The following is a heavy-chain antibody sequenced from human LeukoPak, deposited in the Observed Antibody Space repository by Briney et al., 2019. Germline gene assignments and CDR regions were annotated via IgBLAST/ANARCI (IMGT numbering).Heavy chain of an antibody. CDR2: LNQWGNDK. D-gene: IGHD3/OR15-3a*01. J-gene: IGHJ1*01. V-gene: IGHV3-7*01. CDR1: GFTSNNYW. CDR3: SRDLGTGRPHDV. Sequence: GGSLRLSCVASGFTSNNYWMTWVRQAPGKGLEWVANLNQWGNDKYYADSVRGRFTISRDNARDALYLQMNSLRTEDTGLYYCSRDLGTGRPHDVWGLGTLVTVSS.